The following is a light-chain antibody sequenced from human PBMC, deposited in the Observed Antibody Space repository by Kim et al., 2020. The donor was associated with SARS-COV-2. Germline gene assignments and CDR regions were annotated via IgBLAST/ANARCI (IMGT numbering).Light chain of an antibody. Sequence: SASVGDRVTITCRASQSISSRLAWYQQKPGKAPELLIYAASTLERGVPSRFSGTGSGTEFTLTINSLQSDDLATYYCQQYSSYSTFGQGTKVEIK. CDR3: QQYSSYST. CDR2: AAS. CDR1: QSISSR. J-gene: IGKJ1*01. V-gene: IGKV1-5*01.